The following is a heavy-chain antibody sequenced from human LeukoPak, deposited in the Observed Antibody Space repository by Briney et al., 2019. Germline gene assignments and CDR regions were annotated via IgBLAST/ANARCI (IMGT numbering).Heavy chain of an antibody. V-gene: IGHV3-23*01. J-gene: IGHJ4*02. CDR2: ISGSDGST. CDR3: AKVGHSGSGSYGD. CDR1: GFTFSNFA. D-gene: IGHD3-10*01. Sequence: GGSLRLSCAASGFTFSNFAMSWVRQAPGKGLEWVSAISGSDGSTYYADSVKGRFTISRDNSKNTLYLQMNSLRAEDTAVYYCAKVGHSGSGSYGDWGQGTLVTVSS.